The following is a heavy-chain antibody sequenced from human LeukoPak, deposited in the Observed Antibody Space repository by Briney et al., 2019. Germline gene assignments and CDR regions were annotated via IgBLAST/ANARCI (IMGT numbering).Heavy chain of an antibody. J-gene: IGHJ4*02. D-gene: IGHD6-13*01. CDR3: ARCGVGVAAAAANC. CDR2: IRQDGDTK. V-gene: IGHV3-7*01. CDR1: GFPFNAYW. Sequence: PGGSLRLSCAASGFPFNAYWMTWVRQAPGKGLEWVANIRQDGDTKYYVDSVKGRLTISRDNAKNSLYLQMNSLRAEDTAVYYCARCGVGVAAAAANCWGQGTLLTVSS.